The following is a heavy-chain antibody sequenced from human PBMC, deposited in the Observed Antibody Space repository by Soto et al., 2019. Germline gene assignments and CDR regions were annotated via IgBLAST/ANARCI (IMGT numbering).Heavy chain of an antibody. V-gene: IGHV3-21*01. J-gene: IGHJ4*02. CDR1: GFTFSSYS. CDR3: ARDYSSGTGY. D-gene: IGHD6-19*01. Sequence: EVQLVESGGGLVKPGGSLRLSCAASGFTFSSYSMNWVRQAPGKGLEWVSSISSSSSYIYYAGSVKGQFTNSRDNAKNSLYLPMNSLRAEDTAVYYCARDYSSGTGYWGQGTLVTVSS. CDR2: ISSSSSYI.